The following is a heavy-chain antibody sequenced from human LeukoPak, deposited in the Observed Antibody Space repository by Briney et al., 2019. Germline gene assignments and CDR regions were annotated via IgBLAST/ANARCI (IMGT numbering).Heavy chain of an antibody. D-gene: IGHD2-8*01. CDR2: IYTSGST. CDR1: GGSISSYY. J-gene: IGHJ4*02. CDR3: ARARGVCTNGVCYRAYYFDY. V-gene: IGHV4-4*07. Sequence: SETLSLTCTVSGGSISSYYWSWIRQPAGKGLEWIGRIYTSGSTNYNPSLKSRVTMSVDTSKNQFSLKLSPVTAADTAVYYCARARGVCTNGVCYRAYYFDYWGQGTLVTVSS.